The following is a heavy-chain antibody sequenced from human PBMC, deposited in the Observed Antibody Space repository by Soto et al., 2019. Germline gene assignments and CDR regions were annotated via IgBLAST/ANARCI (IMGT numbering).Heavy chain of an antibody. CDR3: ASHYDSSGYYYRGLDY. J-gene: IGHJ4*02. CDR2: IIPIFGTA. V-gene: IGHV1-69*12. CDR1: GVTFSSYA. Sequence: QVQLVQSGAEVKKPGSSVKVSCKASGVTFSSYAISWVRQAPGQGLEWMGGIIPIFGTADYAQKFQGRVTITAAESTSTGNMELSSLRSEDTAVYYCASHYDSSGYYYRGLDYWGQGTLVTVSS. D-gene: IGHD3-22*01.